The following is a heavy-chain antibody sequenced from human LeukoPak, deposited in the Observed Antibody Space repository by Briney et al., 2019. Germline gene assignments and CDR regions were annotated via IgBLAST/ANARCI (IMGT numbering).Heavy chain of an antibody. D-gene: IGHD2-2*01. CDR1: GFTFSSYG. V-gene: IGHV3-33*01. Sequence: GGSLRLSCAASGFTFSSYGMHWVRQAPGKGLEWVAVIRYDGSNKNYADSVKGRFTISRDNSKNTLCLQMNSLRAEDTAVYYCARDRAAAMEYYYMDVWGKGTTVTVSS. CDR3: ARDRAAAMEYYYMDV. CDR2: IRYDGSNK. J-gene: IGHJ6*03.